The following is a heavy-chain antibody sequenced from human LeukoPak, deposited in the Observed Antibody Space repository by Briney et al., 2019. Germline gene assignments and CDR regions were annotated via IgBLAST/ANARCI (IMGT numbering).Heavy chain of an antibody. CDR2: ISYDGSNK. D-gene: IGHD3-22*01. CDR3: ARAHYYDSSGQED. J-gene: IGHJ4*02. V-gene: IGHV3-30*03. CDR1: GFTFSSYS. Sequence: GGSLRLSCAASGFTFSSYSMNWVRQAPGKGLEWVAVISYDGSNKYYADSVKGRFTISRDNSKNTLYLQMNSLRAEDTAVYYCARAHYYDSSGQEDWGQGTLVTVSS.